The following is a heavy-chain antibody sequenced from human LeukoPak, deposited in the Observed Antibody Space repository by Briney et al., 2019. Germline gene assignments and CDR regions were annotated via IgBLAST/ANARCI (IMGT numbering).Heavy chain of an antibody. CDR1: GYTFTSYG. J-gene: IGHJ4*02. CDR3: ARGGGITGCDLDY. V-gene: IGHV1-2*02. CDR2: IYGNSGGT. Sequence: ASVKVSCKASGYTFTSYGISWVRQAPGQGLEWMGWIYGNSGGTNYAQKFQGRVTMTRDTSISTAYMELSRLTSDDTAVYYCARGGGITGCDLDYWGQGTLVTVSS. D-gene: IGHD3-16*01.